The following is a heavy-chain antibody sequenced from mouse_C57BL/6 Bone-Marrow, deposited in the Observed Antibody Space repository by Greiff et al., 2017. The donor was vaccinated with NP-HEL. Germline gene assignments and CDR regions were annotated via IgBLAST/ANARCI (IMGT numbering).Heavy chain of an antibody. Sequence: EVQVVESGGGLVQPGGSLSLSCAASGFTFTDYYMSWVRQPPGKALEWLGFIRNKANGYTTEYSASVKGRFTISRDNSQSILYLQMNALRAEDSATYYCARGNPYFDYWGKGTTLTVSS. V-gene: IGHV7-3*01. J-gene: IGHJ2*01. CDR1: GFTFTDYY. CDR3: ARGNPYFDY. CDR2: IRNKANGYTT.